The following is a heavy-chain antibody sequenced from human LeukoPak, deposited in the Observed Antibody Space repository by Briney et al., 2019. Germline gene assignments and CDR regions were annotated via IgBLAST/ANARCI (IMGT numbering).Heavy chain of an antibody. J-gene: IGHJ4*02. D-gene: IGHD1-26*01. Sequence: GGSLRLSCAASGCTFSDYAMHWVRQAPGKGLEWVAVIGYDGSNKYDADSVKGRFTISRDNAKNSLYLQMNGLRADDTAVYYCARGSGSYYVHWGQGTRVTVST. CDR3: ARGSGSYYVH. V-gene: IGHV3-33*03. CDR1: GCTFSDYA. CDR2: IGYDGSNK.